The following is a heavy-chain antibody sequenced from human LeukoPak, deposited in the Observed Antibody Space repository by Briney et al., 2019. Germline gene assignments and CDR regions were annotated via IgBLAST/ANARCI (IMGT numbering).Heavy chain of an antibody. D-gene: IGHD3-16*02. CDR1: GYTFTGYY. CDR3: ARGGLRLGELSLRFPRFDY. V-gene: IGHV1-2*02. J-gene: IGHJ4*02. CDR2: INPNSGGT. Sequence: GASVKVSCKASGYTFTGYYMHWVRQAPGQGLEWMGWINPNSGGTNYAQKFQGRVTMTRDTSISTAYMELSRLRSDDTAVYYCARGGLRLGELSLRFPRFDYWGQGTLVTVSS.